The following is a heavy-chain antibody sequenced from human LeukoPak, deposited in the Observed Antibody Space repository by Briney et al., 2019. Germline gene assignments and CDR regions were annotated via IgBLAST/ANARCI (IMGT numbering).Heavy chain of an antibody. CDR3: ARVRIAVAGKYYFDY. D-gene: IGHD6-19*01. J-gene: IGHJ4*02. CDR2: INPNSGGT. V-gene: IGHV1-2*02. CDR1: RYTFTGYY. Sequence: ASVKVSCKASRYTFTGYYMHWVRQAPGQGLEWMGWINPNSGGTNYAQKFQGRVTMTRDTSISTAYMELSRLRSDDTAVYYCARVRIAVAGKYYFDYWGQGTLVTVSS.